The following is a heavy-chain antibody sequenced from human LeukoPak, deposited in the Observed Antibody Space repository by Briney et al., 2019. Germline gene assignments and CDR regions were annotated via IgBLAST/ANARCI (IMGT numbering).Heavy chain of an antibody. D-gene: IGHD3-22*01. CDR2: IYYSGST. V-gene: IGHV4-59*01. J-gene: IGHJ4*02. Sequence: SETLSLTCTVSGGSISSYYWSWIRQPPGKGLEWIGYIYYSGSTNYNPSLKSRVTISVDTSKNQFSLKLSSVTAADTAVYYCARERSGYTDYWGQGTLATVSS. CDR1: GGSISSYY. CDR3: ARERSGYTDY.